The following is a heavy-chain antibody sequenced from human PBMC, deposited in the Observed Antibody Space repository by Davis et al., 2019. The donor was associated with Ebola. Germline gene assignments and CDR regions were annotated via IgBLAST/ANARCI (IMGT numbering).Heavy chain of an antibody. Sequence: AASVKVSCKASGYTFTTHAMNWVRQAPGQGLEWMGWINTNTGNPTYAQGFTGRFVFSLDTSVSTAYLQISSLKTEDTAVYYCARRYYYDSSGYLNWFDPWGQGTLVTVSS. CDR3: ARRYYYDSSGYLNWFDP. CDR1: GYTFTTHA. V-gene: IGHV7-4-1*02. D-gene: IGHD3-22*01. CDR2: INTNTGNP. J-gene: IGHJ5*02.